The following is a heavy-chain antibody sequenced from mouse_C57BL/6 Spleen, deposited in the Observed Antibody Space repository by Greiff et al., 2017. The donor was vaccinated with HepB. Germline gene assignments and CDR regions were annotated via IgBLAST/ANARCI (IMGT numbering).Heavy chain of an antibody. CDR3: ARAGLGGYYVGYFDV. Sequence: VQLQQPGTELVKPGASVKLSCKASGYTFTSYWMHWVTQRPGQGLEWIGNINPSNGGTNYNEKFKSKATLTVDKSSSTAYMQLSSLTSEDSAVYYCARAGLGGYYVGYFDVWGTGTTVTVSS. J-gene: IGHJ1*03. CDR2: INPSNGGT. CDR1: GYTFTSYW. V-gene: IGHV1-53*01. D-gene: IGHD2-3*01.